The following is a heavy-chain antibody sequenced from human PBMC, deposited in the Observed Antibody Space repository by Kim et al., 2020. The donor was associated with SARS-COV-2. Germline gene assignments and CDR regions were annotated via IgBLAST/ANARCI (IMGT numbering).Heavy chain of an antibody. V-gene: IGHV4-39*01. Sequence: SETLSLTCSVSGGSISSLSYFWGWVRQPPGNGLECIGTVYYNGKAYHNPSLEGRVSISVDTSKNQFSLTLTSVTAADTALYYCAITYYDFSSGSSGFDPWGQGTLVSVSS. CDR3: AITYYDFSSGSSGFDP. CDR1: GGSISSLSYF. J-gene: IGHJ5*02. CDR2: VYYNGKA. D-gene: IGHD3-3*01.